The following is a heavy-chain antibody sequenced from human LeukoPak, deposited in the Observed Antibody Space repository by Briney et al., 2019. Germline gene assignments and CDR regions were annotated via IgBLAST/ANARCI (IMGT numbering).Heavy chain of an antibody. V-gene: IGHV3-64D*09. Sequence: GGSLRLSCSASGFTFTSYAMHWVRQAPGKGLEYVSAISSNGGSTYYADSVKGRFTISSDNSKNTLYLQMSSLRAEDTAVYYCVKGYCSSISCFGDYWGQGTLVTFSS. D-gene: IGHD2-2*01. CDR2: ISSNGGST. CDR1: GFTFTSYA. CDR3: VKGYCSSISCFGDY. J-gene: IGHJ4*02.